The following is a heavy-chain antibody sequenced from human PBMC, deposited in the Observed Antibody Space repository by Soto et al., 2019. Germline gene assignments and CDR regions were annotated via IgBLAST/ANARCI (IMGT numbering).Heavy chain of an antibody. CDR1: GGSFTSNNW. D-gene: IGHD1-7*01. Sequence: QVQLQESGPGLVKPSGTLSLTCAVSGGSFTSNNWWTWVRQPPVQGLEWIGEIYRTGSTNYNPSLNCRVPISPDKSENHFSLQETSLTAADTAVYYCASRDPGTSVDYWGQGTLVHVSS. CDR3: ASRDPGTSVDY. J-gene: IGHJ4*02. V-gene: IGHV4-4*02. CDR2: IYRTGST.